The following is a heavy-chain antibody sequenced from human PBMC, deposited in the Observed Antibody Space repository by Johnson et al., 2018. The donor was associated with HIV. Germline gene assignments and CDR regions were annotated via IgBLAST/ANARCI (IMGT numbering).Heavy chain of an antibody. Sequence: QVQLVESGGDLVQPGGSLRLSCAASGFTVSSNYMSWVRQAPGKGLEWVAVISYDGSNKYYADSVKGRFTISRDNSKNTLYLQMGSLRAEDMAVYYCARTTLRFLDRGDDAFDIWGQGTMVTVSS. CDR1: GFTVSSNY. D-gene: IGHD3-3*01. CDR3: ARTTLRFLDRGDDAFDI. V-gene: IGHV3-30*14. J-gene: IGHJ3*02. CDR2: ISYDGSNK.